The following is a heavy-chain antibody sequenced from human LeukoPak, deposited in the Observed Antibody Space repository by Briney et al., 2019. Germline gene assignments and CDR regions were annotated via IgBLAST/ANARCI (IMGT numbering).Heavy chain of an antibody. CDR3: AKRAGYNSNYFDY. Sequence: GGALRLSCAASGFTFNSYAMSWVRQAPGRGLEWVSAISGSGSSTYYADSVKGRFTISRDNYRNTLSLRMNSLRAEDTAVYYCAKRAGYNSNYFDYWGQGTLVTVSS. D-gene: IGHD5-24*01. CDR1: GFTFNSYA. CDR2: ISGSGSST. V-gene: IGHV3-23*01. J-gene: IGHJ4*02.